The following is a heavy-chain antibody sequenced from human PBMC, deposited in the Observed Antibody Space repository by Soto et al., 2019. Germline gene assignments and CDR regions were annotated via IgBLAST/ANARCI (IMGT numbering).Heavy chain of an antibody. Sequence: GGSLRLSCAVSGFICSSYDMSWVRQAPGKGLEWVSYIHPSGQPIFYADSVKGRFTISRDNAKNSLYLQMSSLRAEDSAVYYCARRASRWGQGTMVTVSS. CDR3: ARRASR. CDR1: GFICSSYD. D-gene: IGHD1-26*01. CDR2: IHPSGQPI. V-gene: IGHV3-48*03. J-gene: IGHJ3*01.